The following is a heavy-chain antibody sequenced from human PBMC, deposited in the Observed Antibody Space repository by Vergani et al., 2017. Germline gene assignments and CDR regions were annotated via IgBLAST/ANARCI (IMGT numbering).Heavy chain of an antibody. J-gene: IGHJ5*01. Sequence: EVQLLESGGSLKQPGGSVRLSCAASGFTFSTYAMHWVRQAPGKGLEWVSALTGGGGITYYADSFKGRFIISRDNSRDTLYLQMNSLRPEDTATYYCVKDAGSYENCFDSWGQGPLVTVSS. CDR1: GFTFSTYA. D-gene: IGHD2-15*01. CDR2: LTGGGGIT. CDR3: VKDAGSYENCFDS. V-gene: IGHV3-23*01.